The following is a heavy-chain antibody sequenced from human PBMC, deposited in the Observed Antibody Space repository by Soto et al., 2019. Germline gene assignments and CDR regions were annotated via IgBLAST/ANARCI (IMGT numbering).Heavy chain of an antibody. CDR1: GGSISSGGYY. CDR3: ARGGIVVVVAARDAFDI. D-gene: IGHD2-15*01. V-gene: IGHV4-31*03. J-gene: IGHJ3*02. Sequence: QVQLQESGPGLVKPSQTLSLTCTVSGGSISSGGYYWSWIRQHPGKGQEWIGYIYYSGSTYYNPSLKSRVTISVDTSKNQFSLKLSSVTAADTAVYYCARGGIVVVVAARDAFDIWGQGTMVTVSS. CDR2: IYYSGST.